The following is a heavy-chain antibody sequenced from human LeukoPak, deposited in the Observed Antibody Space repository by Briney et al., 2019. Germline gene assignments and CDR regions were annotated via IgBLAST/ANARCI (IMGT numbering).Heavy chain of an antibody. CDR3: ARSEDYGDAFDY. J-gene: IGHJ4*02. CDR2: IYTSGST. Sequence: SETLSLTCTVSGGSISSYYWSWIRQPAGKGLEWIGRIYTSGSTNYNPSFKSRVTMSVDTSKNQFSLKLSSVTAADTAVYYCARSEDYGDAFDYWGQGTLVTVSS. V-gene: IGHV4-4*07. CDR1: GGSISSYY. D-gene: IGHD4-17*01.